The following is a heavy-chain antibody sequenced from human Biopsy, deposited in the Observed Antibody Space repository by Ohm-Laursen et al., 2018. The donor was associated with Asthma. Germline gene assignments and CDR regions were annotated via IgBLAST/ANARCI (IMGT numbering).Heavy chain of an antibody. CDR2: INPSGGST. Sequence: GSSVKVSCKASGYTFTSYYMHWVRQAPGQGLEWMGIINPSGGSTSYAQKFQGRVTMTRGTSTSTVHMELSSLRSEDTAVYYCARRGITGTTLDYWGQGTLVTVSS. CDR1: GYTFTSYY. J-gene: IGHJ4*02. V-gene: IGHV1-46*01. CDR3: ARRGITGTTLDY. D-gene: IGHD1-7*01.